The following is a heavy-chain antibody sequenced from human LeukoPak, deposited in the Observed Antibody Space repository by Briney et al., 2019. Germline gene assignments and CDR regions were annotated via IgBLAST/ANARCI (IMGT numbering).Heavy chain of an antibody. V-gene: IGHV4-39*07. CDR1: GGSISSRPYY. CDR2: FDYSGST. CDR3: ARARPTDSSGYFSYYYMDV. D-gene: IGHD3-22*01. Sequence: PSETLSLTCTVSGGSISSRPYYWGWIRQPPGKGLECLGSFDYSGSTYYKPSLKSRVTISVDTSKNQFSLKLSSVTAADTAVYYCARARPTDSSGYFSYYYMDVWGKGTTVTISS. J-gene: IGHJ6*03.